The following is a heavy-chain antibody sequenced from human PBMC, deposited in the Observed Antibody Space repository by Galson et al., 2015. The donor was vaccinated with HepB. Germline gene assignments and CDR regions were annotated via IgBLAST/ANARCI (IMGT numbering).Heavy chain of an antibody. D-gene: IGHD3-3*01. CDR3: AKEEGSHDSWSGYYVY. J-gene: IGHJ4*02. Sequence: SLRLSCAASRFTFSNFDMHWVRQAPGKGLERGAFISYDGSNKYYADSVKGRFTISRDNSKNTLFLQMNSLRAEDTAIYYCAKEEGSHDSWSGYYVYWVQGTLVTVSS. CDR1: RFTFSNFD. CDR2: ISYDGSNK. V-gene: IGHV3-30*18.